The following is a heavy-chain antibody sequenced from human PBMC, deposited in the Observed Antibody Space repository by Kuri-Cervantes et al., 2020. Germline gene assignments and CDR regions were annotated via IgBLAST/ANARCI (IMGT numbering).Heavy chain of an antibody. J-gene: IGHJ6*03. D-gene: IGHD2/OR15-2a*01. V-gene: IGHV4-4*07. CDR2: IYTSGST. CDR1: GGSISNYY. Sequence: ESLKISCTVSGGSISNYYWSWIRQPAGKGLEWIGRIYTSGSTNYNPSLKSRVTISVDKSKNQFSLKLSSVTAADTAVYYCARGRIGPKPRGRYYYMDVWGKGTTVTVSS. CDR3: ARGRIGPKPRGRYYYMDV.